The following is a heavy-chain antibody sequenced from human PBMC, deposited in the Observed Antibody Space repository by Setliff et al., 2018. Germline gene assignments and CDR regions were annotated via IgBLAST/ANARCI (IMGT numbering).Heavy chain of an antibody. V-gene: IGHV1-3*01. CDR1: GYIFTYYA. CDR3: ARRPYDSSGYFNY. CDR2: INAGNGNT. D-gene: IGHD3-22*01. Sequence: ASVKVSCKASGYIFTYYAIHWVRQAPGQRLEWMGWINAGNGNTKYSQKFQGRVIITRDTSASTAYMELSSLTSEDTAVYYCARRPYDSSGYFNYWGQGTLVTVSS. J-gene: IGHJ4*02.